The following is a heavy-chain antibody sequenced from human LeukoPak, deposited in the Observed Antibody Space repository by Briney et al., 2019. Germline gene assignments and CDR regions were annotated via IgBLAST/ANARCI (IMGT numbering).Heavy chain of an antibody. J-gene: IGHJ6*02. V-gene: IGHV3-9*01. CDR1: GFTFDDYA. CDR3: AKDKRTVTTEYYGMDV. Sequence: GGSLRLSCAASGFTFDDYAMPWVRQAPGKGLEWVSGISWSSGSIGYADTVKGRFTISRNHVKNSLYLQMNSLRAEDTALYYCAKDKRTVTTEYYGMDVWGQGTTVTVSS. CDR2: ISWSSGSI. D-gene: IGHD4-4*01.